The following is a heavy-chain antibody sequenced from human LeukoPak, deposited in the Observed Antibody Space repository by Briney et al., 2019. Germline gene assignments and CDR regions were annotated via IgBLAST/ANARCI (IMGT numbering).Heavy chain of an antibody. CDR1: GYSISSGYY. CDR3: ARSRERICSATACYVDLQAR. Sequence: PSETLSLTCAVSGYSISSGYYWGWIRQPPGKGLEWIGSIYHSGSTYYNPSLKSRVTISVDTSKNQFSLKLSSVTAADTAVYYCARSRERICSATACYVDLQARWGHGTLVTVSS. J-gene: IGHJ4*01. V-gene: IGHV4-38-2*01. CDR2: IYHSGST. D-gene: IGHD2-2*01.